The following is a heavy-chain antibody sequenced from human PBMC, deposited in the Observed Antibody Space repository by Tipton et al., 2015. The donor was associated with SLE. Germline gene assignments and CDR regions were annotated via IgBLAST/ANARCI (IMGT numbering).Heavy chain of an antibody. CDR3: ARARGPSFGAFDI. CDR1: GVTFSSYA. CDR2: ISYDGSNK. V-gene: IGHV3-30-3*01. D-gene: IGHD3-16*01. J-gene: IGHJ3*02. Sequence: SLRLSCAASGVTFSSYAMHWVRQAPGKGLEWVAVISYDGSNKYYADSVKGRFTISRDNAKNSLYLQMNSLRAEDTAVYYCARARGPSFGAFDIWGQGTMVTVSS.